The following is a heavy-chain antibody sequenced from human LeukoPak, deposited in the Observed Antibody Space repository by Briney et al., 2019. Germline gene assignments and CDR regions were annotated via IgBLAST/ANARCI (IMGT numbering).Heavy chain of an antibody. CDR2: ISSSDSTI. V-gene: IGHV3-48*03. J-gene: IGHJ6*04. CDR1: VFTFSSYE. D-gene: IGHD3-10*01. CDR3: AELGITIVGGV. Sequence: GGSLRLSCAASVFTFSSYEMNWVRQAPRKGVEWVTYISSSDSTIFYADSVTGRFTISRDNAKNSLYLQMNSLRAEDTAVYYCAELGITIVGGVWGKGTTVTISS.